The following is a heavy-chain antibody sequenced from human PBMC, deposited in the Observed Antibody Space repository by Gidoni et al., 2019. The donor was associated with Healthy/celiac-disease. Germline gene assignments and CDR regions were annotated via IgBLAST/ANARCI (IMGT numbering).Heavy chain of an antibody. CDR2: IKSKTDGGTT. CDR3: TTDETIFGVASSPGYYYYGMDV. J-gene: IGHJ6*02. D-gene: IGHD3-3*01. CDR1: GFTFSNAC. V-gene: IGHV3-15*07. Sequence: EVQLVESGGGLVKPGGSLRLSCAASGFTFSNACMNWFRQAPGKGLEWVGRIKSKTDGGTTDYAAPVKGRFTISRDDSKNTLYLQMNSLKTEDTAVYYCTTDETIFGVASSPGYYYYGMDVWGQGTTVTVSS.